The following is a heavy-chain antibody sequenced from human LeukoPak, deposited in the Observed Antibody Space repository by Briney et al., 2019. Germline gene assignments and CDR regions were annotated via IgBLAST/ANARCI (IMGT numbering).Heavy chain of an antibody. J-gene: IGHJ4*02. V-gene: IGHV3-30*18. CDR2: ISYDGSNK. CDR1: GFTFSSYG. Sequence: GGSLRLSCAASGFTFSSYGMHWVRQAPGKGLEWVAVISYDGSNKYYADSVKGRFTISRDNSKNTLYLQMNSLRTEDTAVYYCAKGPLRGTAAAIDYWGQGTLVAVSS. D-gene: IGHD2-2*01. CDR3: AKGPLRGTAAAIDY.